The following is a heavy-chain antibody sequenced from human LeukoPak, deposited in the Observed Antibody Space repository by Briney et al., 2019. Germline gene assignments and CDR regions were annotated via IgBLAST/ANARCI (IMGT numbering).Heavy chain of an antibody. CDR3: AKDTMYYYDSSGYPLDY. CDR2: IRYDGSNK. CDR1: GFTFSSYG. J-gene: IGHJ4*02. D-gene: IGHD3-22*01. V-gene: IGHV3-30*02. Sequence: GGSLRLSCAASGFTFSSYGMHWVRQAPGKGLEWVAFIRYDGSNKYYADSVKGRFTISRDNSKNTLYLQMNSLRAEDTAVYYCAKDTMYYYDSSGYPLDYWGQGTLVTVSS.